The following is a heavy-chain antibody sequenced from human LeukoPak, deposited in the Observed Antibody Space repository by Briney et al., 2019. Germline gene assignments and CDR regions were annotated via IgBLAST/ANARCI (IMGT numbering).Heavy chain of an antibody. J-gene: IGHJ3*02. CDR1: GYTFTSYD. Sequence: GASVKVSCKASGYTFTSYDINWVRQATGQGLEWMGWMNPNSGNTGYAQKFQGRVTITRNTSISTAYMELCSLRSEDTAVYYCARGPFWSDDAFDIWGQGTMVTVSS. CDR2: MNPNSGNT. V-gene: IGHV1-8*03. D-gene: IGHD3-3*01. CDR3: ARGPFWSDDAFDI.